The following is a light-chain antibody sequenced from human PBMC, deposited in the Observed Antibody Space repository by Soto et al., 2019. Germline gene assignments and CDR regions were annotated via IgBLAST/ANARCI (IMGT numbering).Light chain of an antibody. V-gene: IGKV3-20*01. Sequence: EIVMTLYPATLPVSPGERGTLSGRASQSVRSSYLAWYQQIPGQAPRVLIYGASNRATGIPDRLSGSGSGTDFTLTISRMEPEDSAVYYCHQYGASQTFGQGTKVDI. CDR2: GAS. J-gene: IGKJ1*01. CDR1: QSVRSSY. CDR3: HQYGASQT.